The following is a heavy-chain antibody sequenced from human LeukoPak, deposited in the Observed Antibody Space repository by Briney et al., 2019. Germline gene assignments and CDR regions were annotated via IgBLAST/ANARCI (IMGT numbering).Heavy chain of an antibody. J-gene: IGHJ4*02. V-gene: IGHV3-23*01. CDR1: GFTFSSYA. CDR3: AKDYSESRVADVFFEY. CDR2: FSGST. D-gene: IGHD2-15*01. Sequence: GGSLRLSCVASGFTFSSYAITWVRQAPGKGLEWVSTFSGSTYFADSVKGRFTISRDNSKNTLYLLMSSLRAEDTAVYYCAKDYSESRVADVFFEYWGQGTLVTVSS.